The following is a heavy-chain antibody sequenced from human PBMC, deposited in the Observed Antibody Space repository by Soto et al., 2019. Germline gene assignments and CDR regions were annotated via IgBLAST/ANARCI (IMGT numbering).Heavy chain of an antibody. CDR2: IIPIFGTA. D-gene: IGHD6-19*01. CDR3: ARIANSSGWHYYFDY. CDR1: GGTFSSYA. J-gene: IGHJ4*02. Sequence: ASVKVSCKASGGTFSSYAISWVRQAPGQGLEWMGGIIPIFGTANYAQKFQGRVTITADESTSTAYMELSSLRSEDTAVYYCARIANSSGWHYYFDYWGQGTLVTVSS. V-gene: IGHV1-69*13.